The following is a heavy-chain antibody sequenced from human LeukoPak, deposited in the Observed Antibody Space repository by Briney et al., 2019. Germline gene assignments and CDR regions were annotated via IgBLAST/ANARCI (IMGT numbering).Heavy chain of an antibody. CDR1: GFTFRNAW. CDR3: TTGYGDYIDY. Sequence: PGGSLRLSCAASGFTFRNAWMSWVRQAPGKGLEWVGRIKSKTDGGTTDYDAPVKGRFTISREDSKNTLYLQMNSLKTEDTAVYYCTTGYGDYIDYWGQGTLVTVSS. J-gene: IGHJ4*02. V-gene: IGHV3-15*05. D-gene: IGHD4-17*01. CDR2: IKSKTDGGTT.